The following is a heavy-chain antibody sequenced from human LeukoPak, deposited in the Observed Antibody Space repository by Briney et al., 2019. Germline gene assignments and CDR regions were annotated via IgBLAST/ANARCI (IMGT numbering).Heavy chain of an antibody. D-gene: IGHD1-20*01. CDR1: GGSISSYY. CDR2: IYYSGST. J-gene: IGHJ4*02. Sequence: PSETLSLTCTVSGGSISSYYWSWIRQPPGKGLEWIGCIYYSGSTYYNPSLKSRVTISVDTSKNQFSLKLSSVTAADTAVYYCASLTRITGSDFHFDYWGQGTLVTVSS. CDR3: ASLTRITGSDFHFDY. V-gene: IGHV4-59*08.